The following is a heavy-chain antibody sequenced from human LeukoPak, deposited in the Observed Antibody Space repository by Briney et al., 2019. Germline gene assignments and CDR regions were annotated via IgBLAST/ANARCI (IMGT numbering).Heavy chain of an antibody. CDR3: ARDRGSSTGLDY. Sequence: GGSLRLSCAASGFTFSSYSMNWVRQAPVKGLEWVSSISSSSSYIYYADSVKGRFTISRDNAKNSLYLQMNSLRAEDTAVYYCARDRGSSTGLDYWGQGTLVTVSS. J-gene: IGHJ4*02. V-gene: IGHV3-21*01. CDR1: GFTFSSYS. CDR2: ISSSSSYI. D-gene: IGHD6-13*01.